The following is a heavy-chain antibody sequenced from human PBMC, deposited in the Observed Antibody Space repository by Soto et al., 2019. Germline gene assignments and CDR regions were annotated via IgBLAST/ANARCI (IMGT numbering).Heavy chain of an antibody. V-gene: IGHV3-9*01. D-gene: IGHD6-13*01. CDR2: ISWNSGSI. CDR1: GFTFDDYA. CDR3: AKDMYSRSWHEFDY. Sequence: PGGSLRLSCAASGFTFDDYAMHWVRQAPGKGLEWASGISWNSGSIGYADSVKGRFTISRDNAKNSLYLQMNSLRAEDTALYYCAKDMYSRSWHEFDYWGQGTLVTVSS. J-gene: IGHJ4*02.